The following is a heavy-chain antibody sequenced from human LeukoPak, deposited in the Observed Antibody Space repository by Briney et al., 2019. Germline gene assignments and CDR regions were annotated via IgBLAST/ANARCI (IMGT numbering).Heavy chain of an antibody. Sequence: GGSLRLSCAASGFTFSSYEMNWVRQAPGKGLEWVSYISSSGSTIYYADSVKGRFTISRDNSKNTLYLQMNSLRAEDTAVYYCARGLAAAIDYWGQGTLVTVSS. V-gene: IGHV3-48*03. CDR1: GFTFSSYE. CDR2: ISSSGSTI. D-gene: IGHD6-13*01. J-gene: IGHJ4*02. CDR3: ARGLAAAIDY.